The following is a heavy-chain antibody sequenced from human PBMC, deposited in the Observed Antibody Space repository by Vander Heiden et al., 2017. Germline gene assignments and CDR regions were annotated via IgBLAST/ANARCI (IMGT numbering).Heavy chain of an antibody. CDR1: GSTFSSYR. CDR2: ISSSSSTI. V-gene: IGHV3-48*02. Sequence: VQLVESGGGLVQPGGSLTLSCAASGSTFSSYRMNWVRQAPGKGLEWVSYISSSSSTIYYADSVKGRFTISRDNAKNSLYLQMNSLRDEDTAVYYCAREENIVAPGGFDYWGQGTLVTVSS. J-gene: IGHJ4*02. D-gene: IGHD5-12*01. CDR3: AREENIVAPGGFDY.